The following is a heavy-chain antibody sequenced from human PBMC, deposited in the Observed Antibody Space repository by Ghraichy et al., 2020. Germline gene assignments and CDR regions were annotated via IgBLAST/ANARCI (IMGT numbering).Heavy chain of an antibody. CDR1: GGSISSYF. J-gene: IGHJ3*01. CDR3: ARFVRMTGTALPAAWASAFDL. Sequence: SETLSLTCTVSGGSISSYFWTWIRQPPGKGLEWIGHIHYTGDTNHNPSLKSRVTISMDTSKNLISLKLNSVTAADTAVYYCARFVRMTGTALPAAWASAFDLWGQGTMVTVSS. CDR2: IHYTGDT. V-gene: IGHV4-59*01. D-gene: IGHD1-7*01.